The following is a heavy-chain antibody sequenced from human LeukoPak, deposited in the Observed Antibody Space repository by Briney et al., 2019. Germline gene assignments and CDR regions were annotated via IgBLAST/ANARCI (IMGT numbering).Heavy chain of an antibody. J-gene: IGHJ4*02. CDR1: GGPFSGYY. V-gene: IGHV4-34*01. CDR2: INHSGST. CDR3: ATIQLSSYYFDY. Sequence: SETLSLTCAVYGGPFSGYYWSWIRQPPGKGLEWIGEINHSGSTNYNPSLKSRVTISVDTSKNQFSLKLSSVTAADTAVYYCATIQLSSYYFDYWGQGTLVTVSS. D-gene: IGHD5-18*01.